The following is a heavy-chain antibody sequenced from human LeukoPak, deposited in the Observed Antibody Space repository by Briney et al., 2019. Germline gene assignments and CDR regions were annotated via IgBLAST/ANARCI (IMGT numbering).Heavy chain of an antibody. J-gene: IGHJ4*02. CDR1: GFTLTNHG. CDR3: AKDYCRDGNCPFPFLDS. V-gene: IGHV3-23*01. Sequence: GGSLRLSCAVSGFTLTNHGVSWVRQAPGKGLEWVSIITGTGGKYYGDSVKGRFVLSRDNSKNTVYMQMSSLRAEDTATYYCAKDYCRDGNCPFPFLDSWGQGTQVTVSS. D-gene: IGHD2-15*01. CDR2: ITGTGGK.